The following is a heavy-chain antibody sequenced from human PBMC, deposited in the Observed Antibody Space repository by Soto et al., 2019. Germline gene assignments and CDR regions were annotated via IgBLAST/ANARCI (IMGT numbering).Heavy chain of an antibody. J-gene: IGHJ4*02. Sequence: QLQLQECGSGLVKTSQTLSLTCAVSGGSISSGGYSWGWIRQPPGKGLEWIGYIYHSGSPYYNPSLKSRVTISVDRSKNQFSLKLSSVTAADTAVYYCARGQVVAAQHWGQGTLVTVSS. D-gene: IGHD2-15*01. V-gene: IGHV4-30-2*01. CDR1: GGSISSGGYS. CDR2: IYHSGSP. CDR3: ARGQVVAAQH.